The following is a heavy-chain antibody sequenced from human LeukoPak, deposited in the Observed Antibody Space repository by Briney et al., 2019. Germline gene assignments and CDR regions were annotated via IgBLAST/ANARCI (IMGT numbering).Heavy chain of an antibody. J-gene: IGHJ4*02. CDR1: GFTFSNAW. CDR2: ISSSSSTI. Sequence: PGGSLRLSCAASGFTFSNAWMNWVRQAPGKGLEWVSYISSSSSTIYYADSVKGRFTISRDNAKNSLYLQMNSLRAEDTAVYYCARVGYLRPFDYWGQGTLVTVSS. D-gene: IGHD2-2*03. CDR3: ARVGYLRPFDY. V-gene: IGHV3-48*01.